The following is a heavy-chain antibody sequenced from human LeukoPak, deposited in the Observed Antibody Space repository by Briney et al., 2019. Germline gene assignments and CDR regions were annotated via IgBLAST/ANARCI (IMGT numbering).Heavy chain of an antibody. Sequence: ASVKVSCKVSGDTLSELSMHWVRQAPGEGLEWMGGFDPVGGEAIYAQKFQGRLTMTEDTSTDTAYMDLRSLRSDDTAVYYCTAGGVYSLLDHWGQGTQVTVSS. D-gene: IGHD5/OR15-5a*01. V-gene: IGHV1-24*01. CDR3: TAGGVYSLLDH. CDR1: GDTLSELS. CDR2: FDPVGGEA. J-gene: IGHJ4*02.